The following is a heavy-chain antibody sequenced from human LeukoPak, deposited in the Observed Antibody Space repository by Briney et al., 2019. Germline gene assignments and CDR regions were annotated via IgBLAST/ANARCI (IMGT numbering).Heavy chain of an antibody. D-gene: IGHD6-13*01. V-gene: IGHV4-34*01. CDR3: ATRGRRYSSSWYRNWFDP. CDR2: INPSGST. Sequence: SETLSLTCAVYGGSFSGYYWSWIRQPPGKGLEWIGEINPSGSTNYNPSLKSRVTISVDTSKNQFSLKLSSVTAADTAVYYCATRGRRYSSSWYRNWFDPWGQGTLVTVSS. CDR1: GGSFSGYY. J-gene: IGHJ5*02.